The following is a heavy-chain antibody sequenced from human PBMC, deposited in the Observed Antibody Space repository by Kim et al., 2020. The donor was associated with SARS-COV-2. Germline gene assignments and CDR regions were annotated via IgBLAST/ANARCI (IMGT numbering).Heavy chain of an antibody. D-gene: IGHD1-26*01. CDR3: ARHRLAVTPPQWELHLSHSYYFDY. CDR2: IYYSGST. Sequence: SETLSLTCTVSGGSISSSSYYWGWIRQPPGKGLEWIGSIYYSGSTYYNPSLKSRVTISVDTSKNQFSLKLSSVTAADTAVYYCARHRLAVTPPQWELHLSHSYYFDYWGQGTLVTVSS. CDR1: GGSISSSSYY. J-gene: IGHJ4*02. V-gene: IGHV4-39*01.